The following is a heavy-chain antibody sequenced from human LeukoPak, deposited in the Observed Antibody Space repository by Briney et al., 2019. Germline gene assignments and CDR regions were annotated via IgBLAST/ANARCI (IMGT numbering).Heavy chain of an antibody. CDR2: LYYSGST. D-gene: IGHD1-26*01. CDR1: GGSISSSSYY. V-gene: IGHV4-39*02. Sequence: SETLSLTCTVSGGSISSSSYYWGWIRQPPGKGLEWIGSLYYSGSTYYNTSLKSRVTISVDTSKNHFSLKLSSVTAADTAVYYCARSIGRTGWFDPWGQGTLVTVSS. J-gene: IGHJ5*02. CDR3: ARSIGRTGWFDP.